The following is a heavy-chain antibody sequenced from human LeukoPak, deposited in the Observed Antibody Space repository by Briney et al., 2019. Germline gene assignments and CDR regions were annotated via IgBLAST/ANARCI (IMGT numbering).Heavy chain of an antibody. CDR1: GFTFSSYG. D-gene: IGHD3-22*01. CDR2: IRYDGSNK. Sequence: PGGSLRLSCAASGFTFSSYGMHWVRQAPGKGLEWVAFIRYDGSNKYYADSVKGRFTISRDNSKNTLYLQMNSLRAEDTAVYYCAKGYDSSGSYFDYWGQGTLVTVSS. CDR3: AKGYDSSGSYFDY. J-gene: IGHJ4*02. V-gene: IGHV3-30*02.